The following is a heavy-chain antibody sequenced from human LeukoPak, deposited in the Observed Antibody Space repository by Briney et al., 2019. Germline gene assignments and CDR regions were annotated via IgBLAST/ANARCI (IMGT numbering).Heavy chain of an antibody. D-gene: IGHD3-22*01. CDR1: GGTFSSYT. J-gene: IGHJ4*02. CDR3: ARGLYYYDSNGRTPYDY. CDR2: IIPILGIA. V-gene: IGHV1-69*02. Sequence: GSSVKVSCKASGGTFSSYTISWVRQAPGQGLEWMGRIIPILGIANYAQKFQGRVTITADKSTSTAYMELSSLRSEDTAVYYCARGLYYYDSNGRTPYDYWGQGTLVTVSS.